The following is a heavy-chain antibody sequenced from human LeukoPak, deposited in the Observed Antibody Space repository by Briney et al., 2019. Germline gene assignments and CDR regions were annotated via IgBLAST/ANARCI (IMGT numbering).Heavy chain of an antibody. Sequence: SETLSLTCTVSGGSISSSSYYWGWIRQPPGKGLEWIGSIYYSGSTYYNPSLKSRVTISVDTSKNQFSLKLSSVTAADTAVYYCARDTTNYDFWSGFLPRSYWYFDLWGRGTLVTVSS. CDR3: ARDTTNYDFWSGFLPRSYWYFDL. D-gene: IGHD3-3*01. J-gene: IGHJ2*01. V-gene: IGHV4-39*07. CDR1: GGSISSSSYY. CDR2: IYYSGST.